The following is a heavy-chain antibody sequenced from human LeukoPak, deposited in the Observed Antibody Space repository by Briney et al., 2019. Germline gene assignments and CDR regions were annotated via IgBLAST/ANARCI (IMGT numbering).Heavy chain of an antibody. D-gene: IGHD1-1*01. CDR2: FYYSGST. CDR1: GGSISSSSYY. Sequence: PSETLSLTCTLASGGSISSSSYYWGWIRQPPGKGLEWIGSFYYSGSTYYNPSLKSRVTISADTSKNQFSLKLSSVTAADTAVYYCARLWRAAIDYGGQGILVTVSS. V-gene: IGHV4-39*01. J-gene: IGHJ4*02. CDR3: ARLWRAAIDY.